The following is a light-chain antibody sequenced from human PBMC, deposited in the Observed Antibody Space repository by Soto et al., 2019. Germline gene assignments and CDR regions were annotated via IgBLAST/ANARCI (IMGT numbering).Light chain of an antibody. Sequence: EIVMTQSPATLSVSLGERATLSCRASQSVGSDLAWYQHKPGQAPSLLIYGASTRAAGIPARFSGSGSGTDFTLTISSLQSEDFAIYYCQQYNNWPPWTFGPGTKVEIK. CDR3: QQYNNWPPWT. V-gene: IGKV3-15*01. CDR2: GAS. CDR1: QSVGSD. J-gene: IGKJ1*01.